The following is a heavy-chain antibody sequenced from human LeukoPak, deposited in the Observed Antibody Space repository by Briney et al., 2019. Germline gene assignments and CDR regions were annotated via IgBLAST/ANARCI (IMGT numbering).Heavy chain of an antibody. V-gene: IGHV3-30*04. Sequence: GGSLRLSCAASGFTFSSYAMHWVRQAPGKGLEWVAVISYDGSNKYYADSVKGRFTISRDNSKNTLYLQMNSLRAEDTAAYYCARNYYGSGSYYTPGYWGQGTLVTVSS. J-gene: IGHJ4*02. CDR2: ISYDGSNK. D-gene: IGHD3-10*01. CDR3: ARNYYGSGSYYTPGY. CDR1: GFTFSSYA.